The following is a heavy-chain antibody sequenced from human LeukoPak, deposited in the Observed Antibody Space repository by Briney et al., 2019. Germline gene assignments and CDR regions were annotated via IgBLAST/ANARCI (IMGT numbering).Heavy chain of an antibody. Sequence: GGSLRLSCAASGFTFSSYSMNWVRQAPGKGLEWVSYISSSSSTIYYADSVKGRFTISRDNAKNSLYLQMNSLRAEDTAVYYCARESMTTVTSSFDPWGQGTLVTVSS. CDR3: ARESMTTVTSSFDP. D-gene: IGHD4-17*01. CDR2: ISSSSSTI. J-gene: IGHJ5*02. V-gene: IGHV3-48*04. CDR1: GFTFSSYS.